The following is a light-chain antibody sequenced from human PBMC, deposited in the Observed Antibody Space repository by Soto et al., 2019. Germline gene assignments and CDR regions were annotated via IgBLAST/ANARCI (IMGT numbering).Light chain of an antibody. CDR3: QQRSNWPPIT. J-gene: IGKJ5*01. CDR1: QSIHTS. Sequence: VLTQYPATLSLSPGERATLSCRASQSIHTSLAWYQQKSGKPPRLVIYDSTLRANGVPDRFSGSGSGTDFTLTISRLEPEDFAVYYCQQRSNWPPITFGQGTRLENK. CDR2: DST. V-gene: IGKV3-11*01.